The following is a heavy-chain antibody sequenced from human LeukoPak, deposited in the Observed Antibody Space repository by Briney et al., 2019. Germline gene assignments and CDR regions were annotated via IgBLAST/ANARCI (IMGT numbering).Heavy chain of an antibody. Sequence: ASVKVSCKASGYTFTSYGISWVRQAPGQGLEWMGWISAYNGNTNYAQKLQGRVTMTTDTSTSTAYMELRSLRSDDTAVYYCARGVLTGYPGSYYYYMDVWGKGTTVTISS. CDR2: ISAYNGNT. J-gene: IGHJ6*03. D-gene: IGHD3-9*01. CDR3: ARGVLTGYPGSYYYYMDV. V-gene: IGHV1-18*01. CDR1: GYTFTSYG.